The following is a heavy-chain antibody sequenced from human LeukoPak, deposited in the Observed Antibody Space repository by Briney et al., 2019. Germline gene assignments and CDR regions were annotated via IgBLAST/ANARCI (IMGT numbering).Heavy chain of an antibody. CDR2: IYYSGST. D-gene: IGHD5-24*01. V-gene: IGHV4-59*01. Sequence: PSETLSLTGSVSGVSISSYYWSWIRQPPGKGLEGIGYIYYSGSTNYNPSLKSRITISVDTSKNPFSLKLSSVTAADTDVYYCASSPYGRDGYSSYSYGMDVWGQGTTVTVSS. CDR1: GVSISSYY. J-gene: IGHJ6*02. CDR3: ASSPYGRDGYSSYSYGMDV.